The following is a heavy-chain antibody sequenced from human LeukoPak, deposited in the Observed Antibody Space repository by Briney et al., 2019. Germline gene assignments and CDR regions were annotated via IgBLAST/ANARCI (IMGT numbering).Heavy chain of an antibody. V-gene: IGHV3-30*04. CDR1: GFTFSSYA. CDR2: ISYDGSNK. D-gene: IGHD6-19*01. Sequence: PGGSLGLSCAASGFTFSSYAMHWVRQAPGKGLEWVAVISYDGSNKYYADSVKGRFTISRDNSKNTLYLQMNSLRAEDTAVYYCARECYSSFDYWGQGTLVTVSS. J-gene: IGHJ4*02. CDR3: ARECYSSFDY.